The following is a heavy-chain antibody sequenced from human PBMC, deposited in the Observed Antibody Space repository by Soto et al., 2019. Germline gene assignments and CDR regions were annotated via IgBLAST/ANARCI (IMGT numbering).Heavy chain of an antibody. D-gene: IGHD1-1*01. CDR3: ARVASGSYDY. CDR2: INEDGSDK. J-gene: IGHJ4*02. CDR1: GFNFYDYY. V-gene: IGHV3-7*01. Sequence: EVQLVESGGSLVQPGGSLRLSCAASGFNFYDYYMSWVRQAPGKGLEWVANINEDGSDKRYVDSVKGRFTISRDNAKNSLYLQMSSLRTEDTGVYYCARVASGSYDYWGQGNLVTVSS.